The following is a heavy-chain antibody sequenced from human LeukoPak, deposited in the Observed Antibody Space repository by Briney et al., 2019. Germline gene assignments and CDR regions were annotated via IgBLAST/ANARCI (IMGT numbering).Heavy chain of an antibody. CDR3: ARDPYSSGWGFDY. CDR2: IRPSGDNT. Sequence: GGSLRLSCAASGFTFSSYDMTWVRQAPGRGLEWVSSIRPSGDNTYYGDSVKGRFTISRDNSKNTLYLQMNSLRAEDTAVYYCARDPYSSGWGFDYWGQGTLVTVSS. D-gene: IGHD6-19*01. CDR1: GFTFSSYD. V-gene: IGHV3-23*01. J-gene: IGHJ4*02.